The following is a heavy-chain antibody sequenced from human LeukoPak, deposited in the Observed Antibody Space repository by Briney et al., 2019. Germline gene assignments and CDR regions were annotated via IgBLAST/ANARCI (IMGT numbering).Heavy chain of an antibody. J-gene: IGHJ4*02. CDR1: GFRLSSYG. CDR3: AKDGTRGIRFGKIPHYFDY. D-gene: IGHD3-10*01. CDR2: ISDSGEHT. V-gene: IGHV3-23*01. Sequence: GGPLRLSCSASGFRLSSYGMSWVRQAPGKGLEWVSGISDSGEHTHYADSVKGRFSISRDSSKNTLYLQMNSLRVDDTAVYYCAKDGTRGIRFGKIPHYFDYWGQGTLVTVSS.